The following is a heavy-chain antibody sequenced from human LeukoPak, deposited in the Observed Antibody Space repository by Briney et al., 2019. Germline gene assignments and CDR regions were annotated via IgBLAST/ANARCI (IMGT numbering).Heavy chain of an antibody. D-gene: IGHD6-19*01. Sequence: GASVKVSCKASGYTFTGYYMHWVRQAPGQGLEWMGWINPNSGGTNYAQKFQGRVTMTRDTSISTAYMELSRLRSDDTAVYYCARDLGSSGWYPYFDYWGQGTLVTVSS. CDR1: GYTFTGYY. J-gene: IGHJ4*02. CDR2: INPNSGGT. CDR3: ARDLGSSGWYPYFDY. V-gene: IGHV1-2*02.